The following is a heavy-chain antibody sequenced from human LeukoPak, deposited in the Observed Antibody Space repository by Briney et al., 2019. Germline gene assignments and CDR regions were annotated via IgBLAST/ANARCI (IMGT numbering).Heavy chain of an antibody. CDR1: GYTFNSFG. D-gene: IGHD3-10*01. J-gene: IGHJ5*02. CDR3: AGYGSGSYYSWFDP. Sequence: ASVKVSCKASGYTFNSFGISWVRQAPGQGLEWMGWITPYNANTKYAQKLQGRVTMTTDTSTSTAYMELRSLRSDDTAVYYCAGYGSGSYYSWFDPWGQGTLVTVSS. CDR2: ITPYNANT. V-gene: IGHV1-18*01.